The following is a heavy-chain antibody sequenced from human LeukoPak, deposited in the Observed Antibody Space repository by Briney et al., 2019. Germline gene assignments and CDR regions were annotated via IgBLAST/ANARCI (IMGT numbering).Heavy chain of an antibody. V-gene: IGHV3-30*02. J-gene: IGHJ4*02. CDR2: IRYDVTNK. D-gene: IGHD3-10*01. Sequence: GGSLRLSXAASGFTFGSYGMHWVRQAPGKGLEWLAFIRYDVTNKYYADSVKGRFTISRDNSKNTLYLQMNSLRAEDTAVYYCAKDQSWYGSGSYPADYWGQGTLVTVSS. CDR1: GFTFGSYG. CDR3: AKDQSWYGSGSYPADY.